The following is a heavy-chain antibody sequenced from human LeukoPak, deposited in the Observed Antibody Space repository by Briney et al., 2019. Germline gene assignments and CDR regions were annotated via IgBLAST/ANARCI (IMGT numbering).Heavy chain of an antibody. D-gene: IGHD1-7*01. Sequence: SETLSLTCTVPGGSISGSSYYWGWIRQPPGKGLEWIGSIYYSGSTYYNPSLKCRVTISVDTSKNQFSLKLSSVTAADTAVYYCAGHRSPGTKNEAFDIWGQGTMVTVSS. J-gene: IGHJ3*02. V-gene: IGHV4-39*01. CDR1: GGSISGSSYY. CDR3: AGHRSPGTKNEAFDI. CDR2: IYYSGST.